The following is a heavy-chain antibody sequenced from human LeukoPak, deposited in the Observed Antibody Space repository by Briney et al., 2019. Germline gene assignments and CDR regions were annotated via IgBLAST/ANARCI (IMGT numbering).Heavy chain of an antibody. D-gene: IGHD3-10*01. CDR3: ARGSLWFGDPASDY. J-gene: IGHJ4*02. V-gene: IGHV4-59*01. CDR1: GGSISSYY. CDR2: IYYSGST. Sequence: SETLSLTCTVSGGSISSYYWSWIRQPPGKGLEWIGYIYYSGSTNYNPSLKSRVTISVDTSENQFSLKLSSVTAADTAVYYCARGSLWFGDPASDYWGQGTLVTVSS.